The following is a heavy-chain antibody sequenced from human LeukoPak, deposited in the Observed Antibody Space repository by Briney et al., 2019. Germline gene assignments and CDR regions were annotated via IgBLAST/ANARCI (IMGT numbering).Heavy chain of an antibody. V-gene: IGHV3-74*01. CDR1: DITFSSGS. CDR2: IKSDGSST. CDR3: AREGCSSWWDNWLDP. D-gene: IGHD6-13*01. Sequence: GGSLRLSCAASDITFSSGSMHWVRQAPGRGLEWISRIKSDGSSTDYADSVKGRFIISRDNAKNMLYLYMNSLRVEDTAVYYCAREGCSSWWDNWLDPWGQGTLVTVSS. J-gene: IGHJ5*02.